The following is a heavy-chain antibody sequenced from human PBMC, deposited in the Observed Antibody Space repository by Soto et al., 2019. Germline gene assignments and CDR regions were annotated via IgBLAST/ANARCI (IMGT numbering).Heavy chain of an antibody. CDR1: GGSISRGDFS. V-gene: IGHV4-30-2*01. Sequence: QLQLQESGSGLVKPSQTLSLTCVVSGGSISRGDFSWTWIRQPPGKGLEWVGYIYRSGSTYYNPSLKSPVSISQDKSKNQFSLNLTSVTAADTAVYYCARGKTNYFFDLWGQGHLVTVSS. CDR3: ARGKTNYFFDL. J-gene: IGHJ4*02. D-gene: IGHD3-10*01. CDR2: IYRSGST.